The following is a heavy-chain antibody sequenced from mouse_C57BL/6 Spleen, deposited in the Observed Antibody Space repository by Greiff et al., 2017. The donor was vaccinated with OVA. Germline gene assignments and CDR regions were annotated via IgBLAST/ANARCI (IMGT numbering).Heavy chain of an antibody. V-gene: IGHV1-81*01. CDR2: IYPRSGNT. Sequence: VQLQQSGAELARPGASVKLSCKASGYTFTSYGISWVKQRTGQGLEWIGEIYPRSGNTYYNEKFKGKATLTADKSSSTAYMELRSLTSEDSAVYFCARGVYYGNYSAWFAYWGQGTLVTVSA. J-gene: IGHJ3*01. CDR1: GYTFTSYG. D-gene: IGHD2-1*01. CDR3: ARGVYYGNYSAWFAY.